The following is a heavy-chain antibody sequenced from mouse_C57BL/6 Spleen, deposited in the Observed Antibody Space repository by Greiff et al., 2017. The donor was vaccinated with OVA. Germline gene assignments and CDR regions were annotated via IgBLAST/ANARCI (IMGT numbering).Heavy chain of an antibody. CDR2: IYPSDSET. J-gene: IGHJ1*03. D-gene: IGHD4-1*01. CDR1: GYTFTSYW. V-gene: IGHV1-61*01. Sequence: QVQLQQPGAELVRPGSSVKLSCKASGYTFTSYWMDWVKQRPGQGLEWIGNIYPSDSETHYNQKFKDKATLTVDKSSSTAYMQLSSLTSEDSAVDYCARSGTGTRYFDVWGTGTTVTVSS. CDR3: ARSGTGTRYFDV.